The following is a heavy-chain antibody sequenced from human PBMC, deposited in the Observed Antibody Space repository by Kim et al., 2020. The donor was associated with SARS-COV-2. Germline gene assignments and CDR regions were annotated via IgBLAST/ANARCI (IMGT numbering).Heavy chain of an antibody. V-gene: IGHV1-8*01. CDR3: ARGIEAGVDY. CDR1: GYTFTTLD. Sequence: ASVKVSCKTSGYTFTTLDVNWVRQAPGQGLEWMGWMNPSRGITAYAQKFQGRVTMTRDTSISTAYMELSSLTSDDTAIYYCARGIEAGVDYWGQGPLVTVSS. J-gene: IGHJ4*02. CDR2: MNPSRGIT. D-gene: IGHD6-19*01.